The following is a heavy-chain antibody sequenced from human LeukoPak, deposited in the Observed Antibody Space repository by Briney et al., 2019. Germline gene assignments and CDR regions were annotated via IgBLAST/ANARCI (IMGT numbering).Heavy chain of an antibody. CDR2: INAGNGNT. CDR3: ATVGYGSGRPHYYYYYYMDV. D-gene: IGHD3-10*01. Sequence: GASVKVSCKASGYTFTSYAMHWVRQAPGQRLEWMGWINAGNGNTKYSQKFQGRVTMTEDTSTDTAYMELSSLRSEDTAVYYCATVGYGSGRPHYYYYYYMDVWGKGTTVTISS. CDR1: GYTFTSYA. V-gene: IGHV1-3*01. J-gene: IGHJ6*03.